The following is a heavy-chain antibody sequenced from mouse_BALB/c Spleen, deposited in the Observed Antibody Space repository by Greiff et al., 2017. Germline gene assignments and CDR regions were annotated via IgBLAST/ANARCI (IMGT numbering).Heavy chain of an antibody. Sequence: DVQLVESGGGLVQPGGSLKLSCAASGFTFSSYGMSWVRQTPDKRLELVATINSNGGSTYYPDSVKGRFTISRDNAKNTLYLQMSSLKSEDTAMYYCARGAYYYGSPYAMDYWGQGTSVTVSS. J-gene: IGHJ4*01. CDR1: GFTFSSYG. V-gene: IGHV5-6-3*01. CDR3: ARGAYYYGSPYAMDY. CDR2: INSNGGST. D-gene: IGHD1-1*01.